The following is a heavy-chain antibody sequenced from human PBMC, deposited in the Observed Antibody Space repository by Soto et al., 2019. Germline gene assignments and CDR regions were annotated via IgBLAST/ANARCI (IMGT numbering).Heavy chain of an antibody. Sequence: ASVKVSCKASGGTFSSYAISWVRQAPGQGLEWMGGIIPIFGTANYAQKFQGRVTITADESTSTAYMELSSLRSEDTAVYYCETVITGATASRFDPWGQGTLVTVSS. CDR1: GGTFSSYA. J-gene: IGHJ5*02. CDR3: ETVITGATASRFDP. CDR2: IIPIFGTA. V-gene: IGHV1-69*13. D-gene: IGHD1-7*01.